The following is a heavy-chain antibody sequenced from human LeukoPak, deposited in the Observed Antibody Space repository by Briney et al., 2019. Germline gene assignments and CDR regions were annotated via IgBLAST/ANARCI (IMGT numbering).Heavy chain of an antibody. CDR2: IYYSGST. J-gene: IGHJ4*02. Sequence: SETLSLTCTVSGGSVSSGSYYWSWIRQPPGKGLEWIGYIYYSGSTNYSPSLKSRVTISVDTSKNQFSLKLSSVTAADTAVYYCARAITMVRGVIDWGQGTLVTVSS. CDR1: GGSVSSGSYY. CDR3: ARAITMVRGVID. V-gene: IGHV4-61*01. D-gene: IGHD3-10*01.